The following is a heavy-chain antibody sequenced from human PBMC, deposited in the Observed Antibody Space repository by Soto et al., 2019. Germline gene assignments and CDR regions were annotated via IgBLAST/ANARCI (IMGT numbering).Heavy chain of an antibody. CDR2: ISAYNGNT. CDR3: ARDLDRRNVYDILTGYPNYYGMDV. D-gene: IGHD3-9*01. CDR1: GYTFTSYG. Sequence: ASVKVSCKASGYTFTSYGISWVRQAPGQGLEWMGWISAYNGNTNYAQKLQGRVTMTTDTSTSTAYMELSSLRSEDTAVYYCARDLDRRNVYDILTGYPNYYGMDVWGQGTTVTVSS. V-gene: IGHV1-18*01. J-gene: IGHJ6*02.